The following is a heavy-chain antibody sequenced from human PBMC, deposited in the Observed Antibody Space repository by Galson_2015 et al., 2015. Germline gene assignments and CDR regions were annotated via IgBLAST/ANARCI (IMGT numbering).Heavy chain of an antibody. D-gene: IGHD6-6*01. CDR1: GFTFSSYW. J-gene: IGHJ6*02. V-gene: IGHV3-74*01. CDR3: ARGGNDPLRIAARLTNYYGMDA. Sequence: SLRLSCAASGFTFSSYWMHWVRQAPGKGLVWVSRINSDGSSTSYADSVKGRFTISRDNAKNTLYLQMNSLRAEDTAVYYCARGGNDPLRIAARLTNYYGMDAWGQGTTVTVSS. CDR2: INSDGSST.